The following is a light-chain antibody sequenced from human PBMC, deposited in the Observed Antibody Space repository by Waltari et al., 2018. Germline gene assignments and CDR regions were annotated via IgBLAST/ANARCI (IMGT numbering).Light chain of an antibody. CDR2: GAS. Sequence: EIVLTQSPATLSLSPGERATLSCRASQSVSSNYLAWYQQKPGQAPRLLIYGASSRATGIPDRFSGSGSGTDFTLTISRLEPEDFAMYYCQQYGSSPLTFGGGTKVEIK. J-gene: IGKJ4*01. CDR1: QSVSSNY. CDR3: QQYGSSPLT. V-gene: IGKV3-20*01.